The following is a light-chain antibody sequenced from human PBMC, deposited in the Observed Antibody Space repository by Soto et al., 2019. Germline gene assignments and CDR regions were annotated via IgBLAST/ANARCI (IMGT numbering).Light chain of an antibody. CDR1: SSDVGAYHS. Sequence: QSALTQPASVSGSPGQSFTISCTGTSSDVGAYHSVSWYQQHPGKAPKLIIFDVSNRPSGVSNRFSGSKSGNTASLTISGLQAEDEADYYCSSFTGTGTVMFGGGTKVTIL. V-gene: IGLV2-14*03. J-gene: IGLJ3*02. CDR2: DVS. CDR3: SSFTGTGTVM.